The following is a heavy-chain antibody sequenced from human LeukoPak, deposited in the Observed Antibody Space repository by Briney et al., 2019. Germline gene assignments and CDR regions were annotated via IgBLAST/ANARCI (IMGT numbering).Heavy chain of an antibody. V-gene: IGHV4-59*08. CDR2: IYYSGST. CDR1: GGPISSYY. CDR3: ARLPILYSSSWYGDYYYGMDV. Sequence: SETLSLTCTVSGGPISSYYWSWLPQPTGKGLEGSGYIYYSGSTSYNPSLKSRVTISVDTSKDQFSLELSSVTAADTAVYYCARLPILYSSSWYGDYYYGMDVWGQGTTVTVSS. J-gene: IGHJ6*02. D-gene: IGHD6-13*01.